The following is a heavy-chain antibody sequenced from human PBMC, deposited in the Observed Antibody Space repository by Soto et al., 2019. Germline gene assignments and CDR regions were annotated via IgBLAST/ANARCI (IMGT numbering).Heavy chain of an antibody. CDR3: QGGDF. Sequence: PSETLSVTCAVSGGSFRGYFWSWSRQSPDKGLEWIGEINDSGSTYYNPSFKSRLTISVDTSNSQISLRLTAVTAADSAVYYCQGGDFWGQGTRVTVSS. J-gene: IGHJ4*02. CDR2: INDSGST. V-gene: IGHV4-34*01. CDR1: GGSFRGYF. D-gene: IGHD3-16*01.